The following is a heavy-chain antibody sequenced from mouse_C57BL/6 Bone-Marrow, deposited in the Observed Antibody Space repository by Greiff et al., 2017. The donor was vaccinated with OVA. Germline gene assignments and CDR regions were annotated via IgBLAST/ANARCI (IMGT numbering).Heavy chain of an antibody. D-gene: IGHD2-3*01. Sequence: DVMLVESGEGLVKPGGSLKLSCAASGFTFSSYAMSWVRQTPEKRLEWVAYISSGGDYIYYADTVKGRFPIFRDNDRNTRDLQMSSLKSEDTAMYYCTRDGYYAMDDWGQGTSVTVSS. V-gene: IGHV5-9-1*02. CDR1: GFTFSSYA. J-gene: IGHJ4*01. CDR3: TRDGYYAMDD. CDR2: ISSGGDYI.